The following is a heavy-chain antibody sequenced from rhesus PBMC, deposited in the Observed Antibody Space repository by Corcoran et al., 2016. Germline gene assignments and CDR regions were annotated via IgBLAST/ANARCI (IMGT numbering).Heavy chain of an antibody. D-gene: IGHD3-16*01. V-gene: IGHV4-173*01. J-gene: IGHJ5-1*01. CDR1: GGSISSNY. Sequence: QLQLQESGPGLVKSSETLSLTCAVSGGSISSNYWSWIRQPPGKGLEWIGRISGSGGGTDYHPSLKSRVTISTDTSKNQFFLKLTSVTAADTALYYCARDHYYYTDSGIDVWGAGVLVTVSS. CDR2: ISGSGGGT. CDR3: ARDHYYYTDSGIDV.